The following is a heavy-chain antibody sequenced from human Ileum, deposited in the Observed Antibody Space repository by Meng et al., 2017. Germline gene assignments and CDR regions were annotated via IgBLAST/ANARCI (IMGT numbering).Heavy chain of an antibody. V-gene: IGHV4-39*01. CDR2: ITYTGNS. CDR1: GGSVTSSSYD. CDR3: AGQPTSSGAGYSWFDP. J-gene: IGHJ5*02. D-gene: IGHD2-2*01. Sequence: QLQLQESGPGLVKPTETLSITCIVSGGSVTSSSYDWGWIRQPPGKGLEWIGGITYTGNSYTTPSLKTRLTTSLDTSKNQFSLRLNSLTAADTAVYYCAGQPTSSGAGYSWFDPWGQGILVIVSS.